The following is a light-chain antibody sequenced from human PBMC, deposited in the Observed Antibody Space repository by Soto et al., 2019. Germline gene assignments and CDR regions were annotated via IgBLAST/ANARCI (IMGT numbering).Light chain of an antibody. CDR1: SSDVGGYDY. Sequence: QSVLTQPASVSGSPGQSITISCTGTSSDVGGYDYVSWYQHHPGKAPKLMIYEVSNRPSGVSNRFSGSKSGNTASLTISGLQAEDEADYYCSSYTSSSTRRVFGTGTKVTVL. CDR2: EVS. CDR3: SSYTSSSTRRV. J-gene: IGLJ1*01. V-gene: IGLV2-14*01.